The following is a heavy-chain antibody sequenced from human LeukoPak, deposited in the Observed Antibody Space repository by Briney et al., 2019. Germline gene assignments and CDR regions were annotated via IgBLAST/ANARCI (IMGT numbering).Heavy chain of an antibody. CDR2: IYYSGST. CDR3: ARGPRFGELLWHWFDP. CDR1: GGSLSSYY. D-gene: IGHD3-10*01. Sequence: SETLSLTCTVSGGSLSSYYWSWIRQPPGKGLEWIGYIYYSGSTNYNPPLKSRVTISEDTSKNQFSLKLRSVTAADTAVYYCARGPRFGELLWHWFDPWGQGTLVTVSS. J-gene: IGHJ5*02. V-gene: IGHV4-59*08.